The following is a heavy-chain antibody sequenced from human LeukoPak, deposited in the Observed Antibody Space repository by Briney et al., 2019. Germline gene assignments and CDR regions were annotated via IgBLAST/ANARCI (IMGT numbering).Heavy chain of an antibody. V-gene: IGHV4-59*01. Sequence: SETLSLTCTVSGGSISSYYWSWIRQPPGKGLEWIGYIYYSGSTNYNPSLKSRVTISVDTSKNQSSLKLSSVTAADTAVYYCARVGGIVDYWGQGTLVTVSS. CDR1: GGSISSYY. J-gene: IGHJ4*02. CDR2: IYYSGST. CDR3: ARVGGIVDY. D-gene: IGHD2-15*01.